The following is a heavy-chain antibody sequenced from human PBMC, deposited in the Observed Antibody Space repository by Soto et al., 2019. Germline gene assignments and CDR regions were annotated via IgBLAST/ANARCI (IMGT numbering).Heavy chain of an antibody. CDR2: ISSSGSTI. CDR1: GFTFSSYE. D-gene: IGHD3-22*01. CDR3: ARESSIYYDSSGYYYGHYYGMDV. Sequence: GGSLRLSCAASGFTFSSYEMNWVRQAPGKGLEWVSYISSSGSTIYYADSVKGRFTISRDNAKNSLYLQMNSLRAEDTAVYYCARESSIYYDSSGYYYGHYYGMDVWGQGTTVTVSS. V-gene: IGHV3-48*03. J-gene: IGHJ6*02.